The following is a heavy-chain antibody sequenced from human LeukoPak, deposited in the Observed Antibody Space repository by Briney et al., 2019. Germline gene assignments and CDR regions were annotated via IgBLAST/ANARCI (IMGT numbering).Heavy chain of an antibody. CDR3: ARDVIGARFDP. CDR2: IYDNGNT. V-gene: IGHV4-59*01. J-gene: IGHJ5*02. CDR1: GASIIRYY. Sequence: PSETLSLTCTVSGASIIRYYWTWIRQPPGKGLEWIGYIYDNGNTNYNPSLQSRVTMSVDMSKNQFSLKLSSVTAADTAMYYCARDVIGARFDPWGQGTLVTVSS. D-gene: IGHD6-6*01.